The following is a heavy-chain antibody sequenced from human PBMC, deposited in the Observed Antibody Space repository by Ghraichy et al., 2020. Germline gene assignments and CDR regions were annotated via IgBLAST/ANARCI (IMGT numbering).Heavy chain of an antibody. V-gene: IGHV3-23*01. D-gene: IGHD2-15*01. CDR3: AKQGSGVWKLNWFDP. CDR1: GFTFSSYA. CDR2: ISGSGGST. Sequence: GGSLRLSCAASGFTFSSYAMSWVRQAPGKGLEWVSAISGSGGSTYYADSVKGRFTISRDNSKNTLYLQMNSLRAEDTAVYYCAKQGSGVWKLNWFDPWGQGTLVTVSS. J-gene: IGHJ5*02.